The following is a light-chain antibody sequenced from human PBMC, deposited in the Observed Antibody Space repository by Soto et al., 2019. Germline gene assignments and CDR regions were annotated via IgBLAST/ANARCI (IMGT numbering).Light chain of an antibody. Sequence: QSALTQPASVSGSPGQSITISCTGTSSDVGGVNLVSWYQQHPGKDPKLIIYEATKRPSGVSNRFSGSKSGTTASMTISGLQAEDEADYFCSSYASRRTVVFGGGTKVTVL. J-gene: IGLJ2*01. CDR1: SSDVGGVNL. V-gene: IGLV2-23*02. CDR2: EAT. CDR3: SSYASRRTVV.